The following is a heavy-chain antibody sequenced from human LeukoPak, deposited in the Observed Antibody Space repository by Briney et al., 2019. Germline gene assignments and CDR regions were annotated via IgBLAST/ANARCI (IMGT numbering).Heavy chain of an antibody. CDR2: IIPIFGTA. V-gene: IGHV1-69*13. CDR1: GGTFSSYA. CDR3: ATARTYYYYGMDV. J-gene: IGHJ6*02. Sequence: SVKVSCKASGGTFSSYAISWVRQAPGQGLEWMGGIIPIFGTANYAQKFQGRVTITAGESTSTAYMELSSLRSEDTAVYYCATARTYYYYGMDVWGQGTTVTVSS.